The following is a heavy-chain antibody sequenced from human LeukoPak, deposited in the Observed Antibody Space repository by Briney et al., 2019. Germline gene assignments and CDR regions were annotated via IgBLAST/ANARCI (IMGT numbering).Heavy chain of an antibody. D-gene: IGHD5-18*01. J-gene: IGHJ4*02. CDR3: AREAEDTAMVFFDY. Sequence: NPSETLSLTCAVYGGSFSGYYWSWIRQPPGKGLEWIGEINHSGSTNYNPSLKSRVTISVDTSKNQFSLKLSSVTAADTAVYYCAREAEDTAMVFFDYWGQGTLVTVSS. CDR1: GGSFSGYY. V-gene: IGHV4-34*01. CDR2: INHSGST.